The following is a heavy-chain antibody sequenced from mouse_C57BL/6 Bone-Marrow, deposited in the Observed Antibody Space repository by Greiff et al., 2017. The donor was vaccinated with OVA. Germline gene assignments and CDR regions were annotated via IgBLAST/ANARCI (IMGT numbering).Heavy chain of an antibody. D-gene: IGHD2-5*01. CDR1: GYTFTSYG. Sequence: QVQLQQSGAELARPGASVKLSCKASGYTFTSYGISWVKQRTGQGLEWIGEIYPRSGNTYYNEKFKGKATLTADKSSSTAYMELRSLTSEDSAVYFCARGPYYSNYDYWGQGTLVTVSA. J-gene: IGHJ3*01. CDR3: ARGPYYSNYDY. V-gene: IGHV1-81*01. CDR2: IYPRSGNT.